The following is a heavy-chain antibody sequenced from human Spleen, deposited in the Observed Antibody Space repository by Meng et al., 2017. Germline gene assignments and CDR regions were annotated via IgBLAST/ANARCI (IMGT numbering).Heavy chain of an antibody. J-gene: IGHJ1*01. CDR3: AMPGGSLPRH. D-gene: IGHD2-15*01. CDR1: GSSISSSSYY. V-gene: IGHV4-39*01. CDR2: IYHGGTT. Sequence: QLQLQESGPGLVKPSETLSLTCTVTGSSISSSSYYWGWIRQPPGKGLEWIGSIYHGGTTYSNPSLKSRVTISVDTSKNQFSLNLNSVTAADTAVYYCAMPGGSLPRHWGQGTLVTVSS.